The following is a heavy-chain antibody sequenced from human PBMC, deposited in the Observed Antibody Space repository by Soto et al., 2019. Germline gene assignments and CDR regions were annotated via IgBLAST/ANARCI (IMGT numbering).Heavy chain of an antibody. D-gene: IGHD6-19*01. V-gene: IGHV4-30-2*01. Sequence: SETLSLTCNLSGDSYSISTFSWSWIRQPPGKALQWIGFIYQSGVTSYNPSLASRVSISLDRSNNQCSLKLKSVTAADTAVYFCAGMPYTSGLRFDPWGPGTLVTVSS. CDR1: GDSYSISTFS. CDR2: IYQSGVT. CDR3: AGMPYTSGLRFDP. J-gene: IGHJ5*02.